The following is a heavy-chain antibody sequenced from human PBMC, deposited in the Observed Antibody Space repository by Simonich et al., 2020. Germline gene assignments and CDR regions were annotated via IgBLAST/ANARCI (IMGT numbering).Heavy chain of an antibody. Sequence: QVQLVQSGAEVKKPGASVKVSCKASGYTFTSYYMHCVRQATGQGLEWMGRTNPNSGETNYAKNCQVRGTMTRETYISTAYMELSRLRSDDTAVYYCARDGGNCRGGSCYWYFDLWGRGTLVTVSS. J-gene: IGHJ2*01. CDR3: ARDGGNCRGGSCYWYFDL. D-gene: IGHD2-15*01. V-gene: IGHV1-2*06. CDR1: GYTFTSYY. CDR2: TNPNSGET.